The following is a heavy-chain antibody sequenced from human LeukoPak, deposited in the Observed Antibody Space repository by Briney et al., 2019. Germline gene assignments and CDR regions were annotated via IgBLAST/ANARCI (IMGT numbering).Heavy chain of an antibody. V-gene: IGHV3-30*18. CDR1: GFNFSSYG. D-gene: IGHD3-10*01. CDR2: ISYDGSNK. CDR3: AKDSGGAFDY. Sequence: GGSLRLSCAASGFNFSSYGMHWVRQAPGKGLEWVAVISYDGSNKYYADSVKGRFTISRDNSKNTLYLQMNSLRAEDTAVYYCAKDSGGAFDYWGQGTLVTVSS. J-gene: IGHJ4*02.